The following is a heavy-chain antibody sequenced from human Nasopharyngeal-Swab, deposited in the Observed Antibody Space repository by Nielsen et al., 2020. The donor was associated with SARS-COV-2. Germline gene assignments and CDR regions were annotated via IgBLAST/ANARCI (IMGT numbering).Heavy chain of an antibody. D-gene: IGHD2-2*01. CDR1: GYTFTSYY. Sequence: ASVKVSCKASGYTFTSYYMHWVRQAPGQGLEWMGIINPSGGSTSYAQKFQGRVTMTRDTSTSTVYMELSSLRSEDTAVYYCARELYCSSTSCSPYYYYGMDVWGQGTTVTVSS. J-gene: IGHJ6*02. CDR2: INPSGGST. CDR3: ARELYCSSTSCSPYYYYGMDV. V-gene: IGHV1-46*01.